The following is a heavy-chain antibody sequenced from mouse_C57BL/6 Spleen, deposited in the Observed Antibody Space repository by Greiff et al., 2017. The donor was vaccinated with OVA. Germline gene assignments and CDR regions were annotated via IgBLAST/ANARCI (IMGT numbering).Heavy chain of an antibody. D-gene: IGHD2-5*01. J-gene: IGHJ4*01. V-gene: IGHV5-17*01. CDR2: ISSGSSTI. CDR1: GFTFSDYG. CDR3: ARWDYSNYYYAMDY. Sequence: EVKLVESGGGLVKPGGSLKLSCAASGFTFSDYGMHWVRQAPEKGLEWVAYISSGSSTIYYADTVKGRFTISRDNAKNTLFLQMTSLRSEDTAMYYCARWDYSNYYYAMDYWGQGTSVTVSS.